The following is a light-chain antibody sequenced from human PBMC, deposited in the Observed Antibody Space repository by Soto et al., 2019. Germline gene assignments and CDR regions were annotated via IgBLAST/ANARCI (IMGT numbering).Light chain of an antibody. CDR2: EVS. J-gene: IGLJ2*01. Sequence: QSALTQPASVSGSPGQSITISCTGTSSDVGGYNYVSWYQQHPGKAPKLMIYEVSNRPSGVSSRFSGSKSGNTASLTISGLQAEDEADYYCSSCTSNNTLVFGGGTKLTVL. CDR3: SSCTSNNTLV. V-gene: IGLV2-14*01. CDR1: SSDVGGYNY.